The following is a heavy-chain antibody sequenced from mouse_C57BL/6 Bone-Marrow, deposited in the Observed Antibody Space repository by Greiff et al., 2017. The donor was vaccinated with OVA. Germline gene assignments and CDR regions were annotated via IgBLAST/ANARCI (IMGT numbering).Heavy chain of an antibody. CDR3: ARRGIYYGNPYYFDD. J-gene: IGHJ2*01. CDR1: GYTFTSYG. CDR2: IYPRSGNT. D-gene: IGHD2-1*01. V-gene: IGHV1-81*01. Sequence: QVQLQQSGAELARPGASVKLSCKASGYTFTSYGISWVKQRTGQGLEWIGEIYPRSGNTYYNEKFKGKATLTADKSSSTAYMELRSLTSDDSAVYFCARRGIYYGNPYYFDDWGQGTTLTVAS.